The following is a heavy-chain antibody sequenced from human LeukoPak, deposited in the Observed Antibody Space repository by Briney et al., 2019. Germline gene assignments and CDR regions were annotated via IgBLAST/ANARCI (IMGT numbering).Heavy chain of an antibody. CDR1: GGTFNTFA. D-gene: IGHD3-16*02. Sequence: GASVKVSCKASGGTFNTFAISWVRQAPGQGLEWMGRIIPIVDIGKTAQKFQGRVSITADKSTSTGYLELTNLRSEDTAVYYCATDLNLGEFSLYAPFDYWGQGTLATVSS. V-gene: IGHV1-69*04. J-gene: IGHJ4*02. CDR3: ATDLNLGEFSLYAPFDY. CDR2: IIPIVDIG.